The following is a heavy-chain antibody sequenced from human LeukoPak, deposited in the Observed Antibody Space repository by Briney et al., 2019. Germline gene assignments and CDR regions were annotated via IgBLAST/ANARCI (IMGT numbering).Heavy chain of an antibody. CDR2: IWYDGSNK. Sequence: GSLRLSCAASGFYFSSYGMHWVRQAPGKGLEWVAVIWYDGSNKYYADSVKGRFTISRDNSKNTLYLQMNSLRAEDTAVYYCARDYRGVRAFDIWGQGTMVTVSS. D-gene: IGHD1-26*01. V-gene: IGHV3-33*01. CDR3: ARDYRGVRAFDI. J-gene: IGHJ3*02. CDR1: GFYFSSYG.